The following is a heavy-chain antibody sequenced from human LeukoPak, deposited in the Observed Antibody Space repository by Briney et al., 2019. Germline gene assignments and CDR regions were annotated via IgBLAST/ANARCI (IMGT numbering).Heavy chain of an antibody. Sequence: GGSLRLSCAASGFTFSSYSMNWVRQAPGKGLEWVSSISSSSSYIYYADSVKGRFTISRDNAKNSLYLQMNSLRAEDTAVYYCARVGGHWNAFDIWGQGTMVTVSS. V-gene: IGHV3-21*01. CDR3: ARVGGHWNAFDI. J-gene: IGHJ3*02. D-gene: IGHD1-1*01. CDR2: ISSSSSYI. CDR1: GFTFSSYS.